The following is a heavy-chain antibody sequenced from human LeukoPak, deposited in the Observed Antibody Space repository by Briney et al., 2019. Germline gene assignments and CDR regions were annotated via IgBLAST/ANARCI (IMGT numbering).Heavy chain of an antibody. CDR2: IIPIFGTA. J-gene: IGHJ4*02. V-gene: IGHV1-69*13. Sequence: ASVKVSCKASGGTFSSYAISWVRQAPGQGLEWMGGIIPIFGTANYAQKFQGRVTITADESTSTAYMELSSLRSEDTAVYYCAREQLVGDYFDYWGQGTLVTVSS. D-gene: IGHD6-6*01. CDR1: GGTFSSYA. CDR3: AREQLVGDYFDY.